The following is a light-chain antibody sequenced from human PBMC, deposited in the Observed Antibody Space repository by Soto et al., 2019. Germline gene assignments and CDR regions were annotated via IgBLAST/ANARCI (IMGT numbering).Light chain of an antibody. Sequence: EIVMTQSPASLSVSPGERPTLSCRASQSVSSTLAWYQQKRGQPPRLLIFGASTRATGIPARFSGSGSGTEFTLTISSLQSEDFAVYYCQQYNNWPLTFGGGTKVEIK. CDR3: QQYNNWPLT. V-gene: IGKV3-15*01. CDR1: QSVSST. CDR2: GAS. J-gene: IGKJ4*01.